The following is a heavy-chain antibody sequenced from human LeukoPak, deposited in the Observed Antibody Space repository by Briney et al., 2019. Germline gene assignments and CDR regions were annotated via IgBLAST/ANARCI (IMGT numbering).Heavy chain of an antibody. V-gene: IGHV4-59*01. CDR2: IYYSGST. J-gene: IGHJ4*02. D-gene: IGHD3-3*01. CDR3: AREAWSGYWPSYDY. CDR1: GGSISSYY. Sequence: WETLSLTCTVSGGSISSYYWRWIRQPAGKGLEWVGYIYYSGSTNYNPSLKSRVTISVDTSKNQFSLKLSSVTAADTAVYYCAREAWSGYWPSYDYWGQGTLVTVSS.